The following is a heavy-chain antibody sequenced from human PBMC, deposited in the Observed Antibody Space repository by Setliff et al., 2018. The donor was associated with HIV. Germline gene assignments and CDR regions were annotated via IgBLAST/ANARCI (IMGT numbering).Heavy chain of an antibody. CDR3: VRPLGRSSSQGWFDP. J-gene: IGHJ5*02. CDR1: GYSFTNYW. V-gene: IGHV5-51*01. D-gene: IGHD6-6*01. Sequence: GESLKISRTGSGYSFTNYWIGWVRQMPGKGLEWMGIIYPGDSEARDSPSFQGHVTISVDTSVSTAYLQWSSLKASDTAMYYCVRPLGRSSSQGWFDPWGQGTLVTVSS. CDR2: IYPGDSEA.